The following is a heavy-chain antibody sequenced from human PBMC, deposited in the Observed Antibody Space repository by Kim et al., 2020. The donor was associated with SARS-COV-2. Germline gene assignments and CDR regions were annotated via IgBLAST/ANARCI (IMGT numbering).Heavy chain of an antibody. CDR2: IIPILGIA. Sequence: SVKVSCKASGGTFSSYAISWVRQAPGQGLEWMGRIIPILGIANYAQKFQGRVTITADKSTSTAYMELSSLRSEDTAVYYCARALLRQNNWFDPWGQGTLVTVSS. D-gene: IGHD1-26*01. CDR1: GGTFSSYA. J-gene: IGHJ5*02. CDR3: ARALLRQNNWFDP. V-gene: IGHV1-69*04.